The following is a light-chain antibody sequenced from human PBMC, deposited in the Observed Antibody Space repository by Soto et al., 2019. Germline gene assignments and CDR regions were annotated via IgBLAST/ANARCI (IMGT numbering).Light chain of an antibody. CDR3: QSFDSSRFYV. CDR1: SSDIGAYDY. J-gene: IGLJ1*01. CDR2: GNS. Sequence: QSALTQPASLSGSPGQSITISCTGTSSDIGAYDYVSWYQQLPGTAPKLLIYGNSNRPSGVPDRFSGSKSGTSASLAITGLQAEDEADYYCQSFDSSRFYVFGTGTKVTVL. V-gene: IGLV1-40*01.